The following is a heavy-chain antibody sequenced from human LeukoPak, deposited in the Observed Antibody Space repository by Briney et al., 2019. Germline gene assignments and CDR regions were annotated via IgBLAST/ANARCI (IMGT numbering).Heavy chain of an antibody. CDR2: INHSGST. J-gene: IGHJ4*02. CDR1: GGSFSGYY. Sequence: PSETLSLTCAVYGGSFSGYYWRWIRQPPGKGLEWIGEINHSGSTNYNPSLKSRVTISVDTSKNQLSLKMSSVAAADTAVYYCAREGFGELSHFDYWGQGTLVTVSS. V-gene: IGHV4-34*01. D-gene: IGHD3-10*01. CDR3: AREGFGELSHFDY.